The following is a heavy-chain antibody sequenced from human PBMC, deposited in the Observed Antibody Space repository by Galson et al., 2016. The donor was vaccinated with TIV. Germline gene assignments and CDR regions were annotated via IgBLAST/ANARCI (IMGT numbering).Heavy chain of an antibody. CDR2: TYYRSKWYN. D-gene: IGHD1/OR15-1a*01. V-gene: IGHV6-1*01. CDR1: SNSA. CDR3: ARDRTLPGYYYNGMDV. Sequence: SNSAWNWIRQSPSRGLEWLGRTYYRSKWYNDYALSVKSRITINPDTSKNQFSLQLNSMTPEDTAVYYCARDRTLPGYYYNGMDVWGQGTTVTVSS. J-gene: IGHJ6*02.